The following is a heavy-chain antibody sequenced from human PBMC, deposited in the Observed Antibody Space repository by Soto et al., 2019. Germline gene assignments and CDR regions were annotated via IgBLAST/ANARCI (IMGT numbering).Heavy chain of an antibody. J-gene: IGHJ4*02. CDR3: EREDYYGSGSYLPGY. CDR2: ISSSSSTI. Sequence: GSLRLACSASGFTFSSYSMNWVRQAAGKGLEWVSYISSSSSTIYYADSVKGRFTISRDNAKNSLYLQMNSLRDEDTAVYYCEREDYYGSGSYLPGYWGQGTLVTVSS. CDR1: GFTFSSYS. V-gene: IGHV3-48*02. D-gene: IGHD3-10*01.